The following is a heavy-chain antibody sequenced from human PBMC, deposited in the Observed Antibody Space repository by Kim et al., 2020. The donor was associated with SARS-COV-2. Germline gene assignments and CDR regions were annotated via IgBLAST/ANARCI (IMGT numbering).Heavy chain of an antibody. Sequence: GGSLRLSCAASGFTFSSYSMNWVRQAPGKGLEWVSSISSSSSYIYYADSVKGRFTISRDNAKNSLYLQMNSLRAEDTAVYYCARVDVLLWFGEPMGYYYYYGMDVWGQGTTVTVSS. J-gene: IGHJ6*02. CDR2: ISSSSSYI. CDR1: GFTFSSYS. D-gene: IGHD3-10*01. CDR3: ARVDVLLWFGEPMGYYYYYGMDV. V-gene: IGHV3-21*01.